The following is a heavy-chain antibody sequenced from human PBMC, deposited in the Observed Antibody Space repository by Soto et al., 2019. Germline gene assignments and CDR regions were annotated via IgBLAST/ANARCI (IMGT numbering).Heavy chain of an antibody. CDR3: AKPQIIAAAGTDDY. CDR2: ISYDGSNK. J-gene: IGHJ4*02. D-gene: IGHD6-13*01. Sequence: PGGSLRLSCAASGFTFSSYGMHWVRQAPGKGLEWVAVISYDGSNKYYADSVKGRFTISRDNSKNTLYLQMNSLRAEDTAVYYCAKPQIIAAAGTDDYWGQGTLVTVSS. CDR1: GFTFSSYG. V-gene: IGHV3-30*18.